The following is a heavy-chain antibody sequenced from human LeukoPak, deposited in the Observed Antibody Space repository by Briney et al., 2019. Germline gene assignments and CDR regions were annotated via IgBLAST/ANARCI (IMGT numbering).Heavy chain of an antibody. CDR1: GFTFSSYG. J-gene: IGHJ4*02. Sequence: GGSLRLSCAASGFTFSSYGMHWFRQAPGKGLEWVAVIWYDGSNKYYADSVKGRFTISRDNSKNTLYLQMNSLRAEDTAVYYCARAPRPRTYFDYWGQGTLVTVSS. D-gene: IGHD1-7*01. V-gene: IGHV3-33*01. CDR2: IWYDGSNK. CDR3: ARAPRPRTYFDY.